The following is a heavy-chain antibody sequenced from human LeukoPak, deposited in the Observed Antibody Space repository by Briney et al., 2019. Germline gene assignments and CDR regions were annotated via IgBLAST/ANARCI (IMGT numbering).Heavy chain of an antibody. CDR3: ARGTYCSSTSCSAGWFDP. Sequence: ASVKVSCKASGYTFTSYGISWVRQAPGQGLEWMGWISAYNGNTNYAQKLQGRVTMTRDTSISTAYMELSRLRSDDTAVYYCARGTYCSSTSCSAGWFDPWGQGTLVTVSS. CDR2: ISAYNGNT. J-gene: IGHJ5*02. V-gene: IGHV1-18*01. D-gene: IGHD2-2*01. CDR1: GYTFTSYG.